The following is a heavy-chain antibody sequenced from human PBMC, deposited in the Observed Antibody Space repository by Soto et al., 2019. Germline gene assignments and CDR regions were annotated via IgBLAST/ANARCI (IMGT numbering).Heavy chain of an antibody. Sequence: EVQLVESGGGLIQPGGSLRLSCAASGFTVSSNYMSWVRQAPGKGLEWVSVISGSGGSTYYADSVKGRFTISRDNSKNTLYLQMNSLRAEDTAVYYCAKDARIAAAWDYWGQGTLVTVSS. J-gene: IGHJ4*02. CDR1: GFTVSSNY. D-gene: IGHD6-13*01. V-gene: IGHV3-23*04. CDR2: ISGSGGST. CDR3: AKDARIAAAWDY.